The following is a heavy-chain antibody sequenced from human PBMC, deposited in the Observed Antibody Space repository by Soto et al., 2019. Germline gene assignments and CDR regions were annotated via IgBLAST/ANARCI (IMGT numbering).Heavy chain of an antibody. D-gene: IGHD3-22*01. CDR2: IYYIGST. CDR1: DGSISSSSYY. J-gene: IGHJ6*02. V-gene: IGHV4-39*01. CDR3: ARHEDYYDSSGYYSGYSGMDV. Sequence: PFVPRSNTCSVADGSISSSSYYWGRKSQPAGEGLEWIGSIYYIGSTYYNPSLKSRVTISVDTSKNQFSLKLSSVTAADTAVYYCARHEDYYDSSGYYSGYSGMDVWGQGTTVPVSS.